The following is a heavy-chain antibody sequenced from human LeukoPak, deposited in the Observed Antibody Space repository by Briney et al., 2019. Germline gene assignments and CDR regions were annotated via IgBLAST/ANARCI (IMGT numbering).Heavy chain of an antibody. Sequence: GGSLRLSCAASGFTFSSYSMNWVRQAPGKGLEWVSYISSSSSTIYYADSVKGRFTISRDNAKNSLYLQMNSLRAEDTAVYYCATSIVVVTASWYFDFWGRGTLVTVSS. CDR1: GFTFSSYS. CDR2: ISSSSSTI. D-gene: IGHD2-21*02. CDR3: ATSIVVVTASWYFDF. J-gene: IGHJ2*01. V-gene: IGHV3-48*04.